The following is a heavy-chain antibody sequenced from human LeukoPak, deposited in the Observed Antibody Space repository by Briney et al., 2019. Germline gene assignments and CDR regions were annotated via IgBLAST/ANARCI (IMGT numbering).Heavy chain of an antibody. CDR2: IKSKIDGGAA. CDR1: GFTFSGAW. D-gene: IGHD3-10*01. V-gene: IGHV3-15*01. CDR3: TREWYGELPY. Sequence: PGGSLRPSCAASGFTFSGAWMSWVRQAPGKGLEWVGRIKSKIDGGAAEYAAPVQGRFIISRDDSSDMLHLQMNTLKTEDTAVYYCTREWYGELPYWGQGTLVTVSS. J-gene: IGHJ4*02.